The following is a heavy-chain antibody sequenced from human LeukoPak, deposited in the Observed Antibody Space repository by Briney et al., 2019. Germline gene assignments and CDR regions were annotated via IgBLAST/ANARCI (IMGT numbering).Heavy chain of an antibody. D-gene: IGHD3/OR15-3a*01. J-gene: IGHJ4*02. CDR3: ARDFRPGYHRPYYFDY. CDR2: ISAYNGNT. V-gene: IGHV1-18*01. Sequence: ASVKVSCKASGYTFTSYGISWVRQAPGQGLEWMGWISAYNGNTNYAQKLQGRVTMTTDTSTSTAYMELRSLRSDDTAVYYCARDFRPGYHRPYYFDYWGQGALVTVSS. CDR1: GYTFTSYG.